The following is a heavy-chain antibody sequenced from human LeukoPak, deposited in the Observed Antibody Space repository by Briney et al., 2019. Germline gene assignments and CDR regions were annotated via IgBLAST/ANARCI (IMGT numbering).Heavy chain of an antibody. CDR2: VWYDGTNK. J-gene: IGHJ4*02. Sequence: PGGSLRLSCTASGFTFNTYDMHWVRQAPGKGLEWVAVVWYDGTNKYYADSVKGRFTISRDNSKNTLYLQMNSLRAEDTAVYYCARERDKIENTVRDDYWGQGTLVTVSS. D-gene: IGHD4-11*01. CDR1: GFTFNTYD. V-gene: IGHV3-33*01. CDR3: ARERDKIENTVRDDY.